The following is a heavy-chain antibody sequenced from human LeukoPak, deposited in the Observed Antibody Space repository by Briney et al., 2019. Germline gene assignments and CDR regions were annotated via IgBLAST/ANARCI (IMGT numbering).Heavy chain of an antibody. J-gene: IGHJ4*02. D-gene: IGHD1-26*01. CDR1: GYTFTGYY. V-gene: IGHV1-2*02. CDR3: ARERGGSYFDY. Sequence: ASVKLSFKASGYTFTGYYLHWVRHAPGPGLELMGWINPNSGGTNFAQKFQVRVTLTRDTSISTAYMEVSRLRSDDTAVYFCARERGGSYFDYWGQGTLVTVSS. CDR2: INPNSGGT.